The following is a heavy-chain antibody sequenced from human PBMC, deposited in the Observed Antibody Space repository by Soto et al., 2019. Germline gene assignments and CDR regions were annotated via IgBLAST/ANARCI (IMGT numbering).Heavy chain of an antibody. CDR3: ARTVIVVVVAATHVGFYT. CDR1: GGSISSYY. Sequence: SETLSLTCTVSGGSISSYYWSWIRQPPGKGLEWIGYIYYSGSTNYNPSLKSRVTISVDTSKNKFSLKLSSVTAADTAVYYCARTVIVVVVAATHVGFYTWCQRTLVTVSS. V-gene: IGHV4-59*08. CDR2: IYYSGST. D-gene: IGHD2-15*01. J-gene: IGHJ5*02.